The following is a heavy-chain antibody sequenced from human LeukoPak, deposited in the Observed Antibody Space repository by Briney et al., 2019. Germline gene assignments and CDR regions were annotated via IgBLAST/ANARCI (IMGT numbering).Heavy chain of an antibody. CDR3: ARSYELSIAAAATDY. J-gene: IGHJ4*02. CDR1: GYTFTASY. D-gene: IGHD6-13*01. CDR2: INPNSGAT. Sequence: ASVKVSCKASGYTFTASYIHWVRQAPGQGLEWMGWINPNSGATNYAQKFQDRVTVTRDTSVGTAYMELTGLRSDDTAVYYCARSYELSIAAAATDYWGQGTLVTVSS. V-gene: IGHV1-2*02.